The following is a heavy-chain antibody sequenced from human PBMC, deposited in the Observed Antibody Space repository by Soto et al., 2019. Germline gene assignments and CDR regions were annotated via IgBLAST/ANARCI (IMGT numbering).Heavy chain of an antibody. CDR1: GFTFSNAW. Sequence: GGSLRLSCAASGFTFSNAWMSWVRQAPGKGLERVGRIKSKTDGGTTDYAAPVKGRFTISRDDSKNTLYLQMNSLKTEDTAVYYCTTHSSSAPFDYWGQGTLVTVPQ. CDR3: TTHSSSAPFDY. D-gene: IGHD6-6*01. J-gene: IGHJ4*02. V-gene: IGHV3-15*01. CDR2: IKSKTDGGTT.